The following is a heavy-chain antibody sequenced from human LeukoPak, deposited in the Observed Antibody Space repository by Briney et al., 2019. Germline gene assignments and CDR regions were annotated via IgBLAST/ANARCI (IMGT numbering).Heavy chain of an antibody. CDR2: MNANTDNR. D-gene: IGHD3-10*01. Sequence: GASVKVSCTASGYSFTSYDIDWVRQAAGQGLEWIGWMNANTDNRGFAQKFQGRVTLTRNTSISTAYMELTSLGSEDTAVYFCARANYGSGSYHPYYYYVDVWGKGTTVTVSS. CDR1: GYSFTSYD. CDR3: ARANYGSGSYHPYYYYVDV. J-gene: IGHJ6*03. V-gene: IGHV1-8*01.